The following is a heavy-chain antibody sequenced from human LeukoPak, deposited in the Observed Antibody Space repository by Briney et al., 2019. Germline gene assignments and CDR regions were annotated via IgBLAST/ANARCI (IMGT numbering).Heavy chain of an antibody. CDR3: ARLYDRDAFDI. CDR1: GFTFSDYY. D-gene: IGHD3-22*01. V-gene: IGHV3-11*01. CDR2: ISSSGSNI. J-gene: IGHJ3*02. Sequence: GGSLRLSCAASGFTFSDYYMSWIRQAPGKGLEWVSYISSSGSNIYYADSVKGRFTISRDNAKNSLYLQMNSLRAEDTAVYYCARLYDRDAFDIWGQGTMVTVSS.